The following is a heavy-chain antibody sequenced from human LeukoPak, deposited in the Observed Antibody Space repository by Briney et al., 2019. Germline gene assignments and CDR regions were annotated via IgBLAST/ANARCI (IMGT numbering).Heavy chain of an antibody. D-gene: IGHD3-10*01. V-gene: IGHV4-34*01. CDR1: GVSFNDYY. CDR3: TRMTSGHDY. J-gene: IGHJ4*02. Sequence: PSETLSLTCAVSGVSFNDYYWSWVRQTPGKGLEWIGEINHSGYTNDSPSLKSPVTLSIDTSRNQFSLNLRSVTVADAGIYVCTRMTSGHDYWGQGTLVTVPS. CDR2: INHSGYT.